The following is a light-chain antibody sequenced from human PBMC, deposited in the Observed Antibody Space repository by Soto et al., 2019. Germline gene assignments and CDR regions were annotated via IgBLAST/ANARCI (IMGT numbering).Light chain of an antibody. J-gene: IGLJ2*01. V-gene: IGLV2-14*01. CDR2: DVT. Sequence: QSALTQPASVSGSPGQSITISCTGTSSDVAAYNYVSWYQQHPGKAPKLMIYDVTNRPSGVSNRFSGSKSGNTASLTISGLQAEDEADYYCNSYTTSSTLVFGGGTKVTVL. CDR1: SSDVAAYNY. CDR3: NSYTTSSTLV.